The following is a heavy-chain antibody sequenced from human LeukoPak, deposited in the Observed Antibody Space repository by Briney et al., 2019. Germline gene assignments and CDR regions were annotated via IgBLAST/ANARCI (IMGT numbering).Heavy chain of an antibody. V-gene: IGHV5-51*01. J-gene: IGHJ6*03. Sequence: GESLKISCKGSGYSFTSYWIGWVRQMPGKGLEWMGIIYPGDSDTRYSPSFQGQVTISADKSISTAYLQWSSLKASDTAMYYCASSSSTRYYHYYMDVWGKGTTVTVSS. D-gene: IGHD6-6*01. CDR3: ASSSSTRYYHYYMDV. CDR2: IYPGDSDT. CDR1: GYSFTSYW.